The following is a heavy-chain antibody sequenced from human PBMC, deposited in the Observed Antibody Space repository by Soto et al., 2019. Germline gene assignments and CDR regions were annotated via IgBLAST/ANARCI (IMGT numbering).Heavy chain of an antibody. D-gene: IGHD6-13*01. CDR2: INHSGST. Sequence: QVQLQQWGAGLLKPSETLSLTCAVYGGSFSGYYWSWIRQPPGKGLEWIGEINHSGSTNYNPSLKSRVTISVDTSKNQFSLKLSSVTAADTAVYYCARGHAYSSSCNFDYWGQGTLVTVSS. V-gene: IGHV4-34*01. CDR3: ARGHAYSSSCNFDY. J-gene: IGHJ4*02. CDR1: GGSFSGYY.